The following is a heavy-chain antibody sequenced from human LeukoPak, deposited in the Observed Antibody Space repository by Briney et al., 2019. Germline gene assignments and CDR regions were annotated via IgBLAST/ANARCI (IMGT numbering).Heavy chain of an antibody. CDR3: ARDPSRGWYGNWFDP. D-gene: IGHD6-19*01. V-gene: IGHV3-23*01. CDR1: GFTFGSYA. Sequence: GGTLRLSCAASGFTFGSYAMTWVRQAPGKGLEWVSGISGRAASTYYADSVKGRFTISRDNAKNSLYLQMNSLRAEDTAVYYCARDPSRGWYGNWFDPWGQGTLVTVSS. CDR2: ISGRAAST. J-gene: IGHJ5*02.